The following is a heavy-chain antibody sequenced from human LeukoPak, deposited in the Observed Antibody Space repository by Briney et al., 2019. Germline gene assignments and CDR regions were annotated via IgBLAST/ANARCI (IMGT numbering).Heavy chain of an antibody. V-gene: IGHV3-9*01. CDR3: ARPRIAVAPWYFDL. J-gene: IGHJ2*01. D-gene: IGHD6-19*01. CDR2: ISWNSGSI. CDR1: GFTFDDYA. Sequence: GGSLRLSCAASGFTFDDYAMHWVRHAPGKGLEWVSGISWNSGSIGYADSVKGRFTISRDNAKNSLYLQMNSLRAEDTALYYCARPRIAVAPWYFDLWGRGTLVTVSS.